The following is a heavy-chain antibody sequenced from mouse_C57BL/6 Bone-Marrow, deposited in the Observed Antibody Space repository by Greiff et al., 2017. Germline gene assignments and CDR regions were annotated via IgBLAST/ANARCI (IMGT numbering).Heavy chain of an antibody. V-gene: IGHV1-64*01. Sequence: VQLQESGAELVKPGASVKLSCKASGYTFTSYWMHWVKQRPGQGLEWIGMIHPNSGSTNYNENFKSKATLTVDKSSSTAYMQLSSLTSEDSAVYYCARDPIATVVATDYWGQGTTLTVSS. J-gene: IGHJ2*01. D-gene: IGHD1-1*01. CDR3: ARDPIATVVATDY. CDR1: GYTFTSYW. CDR2: IHPNSGST.